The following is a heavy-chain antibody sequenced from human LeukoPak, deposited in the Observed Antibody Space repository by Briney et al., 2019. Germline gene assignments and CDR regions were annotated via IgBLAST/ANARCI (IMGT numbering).Heavy chain of an antibody. CDR1: GESITSYF. CDR3: ARGPFRDSSSWYYFDY. Sequence: SETLSLTCTVSGESITSYFWSWIRQPPGKGLEWIGYVFYIGSTNYNPSLKSRVTLSVDTSKNQFSLNLRSVTAADTAVYYCARGPFRDSSSWYYFDYWGQGTLVTVSS. V-gene: IGHV4-59*01. J-gene: IGHJ4*02. D-gene: IGHD6-13*01. CDR2: VFYIGST.